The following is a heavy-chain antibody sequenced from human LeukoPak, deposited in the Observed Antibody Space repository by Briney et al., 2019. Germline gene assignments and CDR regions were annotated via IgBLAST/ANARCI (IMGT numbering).Heavy chain of an antibody. CDR2: IHHSGST. Sequence: ASETLSLTCIVSGYSISNNYYWAWIRQPPGKGLEWIGCIHHSGSTYYNPPLKSRVTIPIDTSKNQFSLKLSSVTAADTAVYYCAATILWFGEQYDYWGQGTLVTVSS. V-gene: IGHV4-38-2*02. D-gene: IGHD3-10*01. J-gene: IGHJ4*02. CDR3: AATILWFGEQYDY. CDR1: GYSISNNYY.